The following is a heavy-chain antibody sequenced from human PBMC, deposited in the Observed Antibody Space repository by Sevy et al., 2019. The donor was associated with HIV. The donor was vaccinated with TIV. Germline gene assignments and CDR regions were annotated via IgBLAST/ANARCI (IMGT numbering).Heavy chain of an antibody. CDR1: GDSVSSDNYY. J-gene: IGHJ4*02. V-gene: IGHV4-61*01. CDR3: ARLSAVSRSYNFDY. Sequence: SETLSLTCTVSGDSVSSDNYYWSWIRQPPGKGLEWIGYMFYRGSTNYNPSLKIRVTISVDTSKNQFSLKLSSVTAADTAVYYCARLSAVSRSYNFDYWGQGTLVTVSS. D-gene: IGHD4-4*01. CDR2: MFYRGST.